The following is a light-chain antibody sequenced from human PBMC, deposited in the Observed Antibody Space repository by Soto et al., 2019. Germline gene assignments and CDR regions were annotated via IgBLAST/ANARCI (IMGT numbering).Light chain of an antibody. J-gene: IGLJ3*02. CDR2: EVF. Sequence: QSALTQPPSVSGSPGQSVTISCTGTSSDVGSYNRVSWYQQPPGTAPKLMIYEVFNRPSGVPDRFSGSKSGNTASLTISGLQAEDEADHYCSLYTSSSTWVFGGGTKLTVL. CDR3: SLYTSSSTWV. CDR1: SSDVGSYNR. V-gene: IGLV2-18*01.